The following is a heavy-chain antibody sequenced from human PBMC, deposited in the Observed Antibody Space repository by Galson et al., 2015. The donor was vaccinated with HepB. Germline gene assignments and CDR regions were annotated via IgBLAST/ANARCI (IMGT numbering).Heavy chain of an antibody. V-gene: IGHV3-30*18. D-gene: IGHD1-26*01. CDR3: AKEREAGTYPFDY. J-gene: IGHJ4*02. Sequence: SLRLSCAASGFIFSNYSMHWVRQAPGKGLEWVAIISKDGTEDYYADSVKGRFTISRDNSKNTLSLQMNSLRVEDTGVYYCAKEREAGTYPFDYWGQGTLVAVSS. CDR1: GFIFSNYS. CDR2: ISKDGTED.